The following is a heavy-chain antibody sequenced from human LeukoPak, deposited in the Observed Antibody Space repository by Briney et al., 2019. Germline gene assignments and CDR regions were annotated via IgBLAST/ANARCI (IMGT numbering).Heavy chain of an antibody. J-gene: IGHJ5*02. CDR3: ASLRCSSTSCQNWFDP. Sequence: SVKVSCKASGGTFSSYAISWVRQAPGQGLEWMGGIIPIFGTANYAQKFQGRVTNTTDESTSTAYMELSSLRSEDTAVYYCASLRCSSTSCQNWFDPWGQGTLVTVSS. CDR1: GGTFSSYA. CDR2: IIPIFGTA. V-gene: IGHV1-69*05. D-gene: IGHD2-2*01.